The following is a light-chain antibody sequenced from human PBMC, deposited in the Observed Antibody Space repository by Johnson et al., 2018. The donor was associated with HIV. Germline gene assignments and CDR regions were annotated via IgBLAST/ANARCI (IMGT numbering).Light chain of an antibody. CDR3: GTWDSSLISNG. CDR2: ENN. J-gene: IGLJ1*01. Sequence: QSVLTQPPSVSAAPGQKVTISCSGSSSNIGNNYVSWYQQLPGTAPKLLIYENNKRPSGIPDRLSGSKSGTSATLGITGLQTGDEADYYCGTWDSSLISNGFRPGTKVTVL. CDR1: SSNIGNNY. V-gene: IGLV1-51*02.